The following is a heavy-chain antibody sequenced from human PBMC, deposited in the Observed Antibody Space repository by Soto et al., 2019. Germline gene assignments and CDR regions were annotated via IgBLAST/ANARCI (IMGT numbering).Heavy chain of an antibody. V-gene: IGHV3-30*18. CDR3: AKDRGNYGSGSFGIYYYYGMDV. CDR1: GFTFSSYG. D-gene: IGHD3-10*01. J-gene: IGHJ6*02. Sequence: GGSLRLSCAASGFTFSSYGMHWVRQAPGKGLEWVAVISYDGSNKYYADSVKGRFTISRDNSKNTLYLQMNSLRAEDTAVYYCAKDRGNYGSGSFGIYYYYGMDVWGQGTTVTVSS. CDR2: ISYDGSNK.